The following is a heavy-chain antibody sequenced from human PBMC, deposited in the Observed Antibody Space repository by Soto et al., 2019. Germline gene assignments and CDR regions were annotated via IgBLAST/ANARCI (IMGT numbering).Heavy chain of an antibody. V-gene: IGHV1-18*01. D-gene: IGHD6-13*01. J-gene: IGHJ4*02. Sequence: QVQLVQSGAEVKKPGASVKVSCKASGYTFPNYGITWVRQAPGQGLEWMGWISAYKTNIKYAQKFQGRVTLTTDTSTSTAYMELRSLRSDDTAVYYCARERYSSSWYPSSYFDYWGQGTLVTVSS. CDR1: GYTFPNYG. CDR2: ISAYKTNI. CDR3: ARERYSSSWYPSSYFDY.